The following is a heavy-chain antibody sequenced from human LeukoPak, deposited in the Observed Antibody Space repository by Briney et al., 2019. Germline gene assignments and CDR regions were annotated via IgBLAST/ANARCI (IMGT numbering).Heavy chain of an antibody. CDR3: ARGQSWVGYKY. D-gene: IGHD5-24*01. V-gene: IGHV4-30-4*07. CDR2: IYYSGST. Sequence: PSETLSLTCAVSGGSISSGGYSWSWIRQPPGKGLERIGYIYYSGSTYYNPSLRSRVTISVDTSKNQFSLKLSSVTAADTAVYYCARGQSWVGYKYWGQGTLVTVSS. J-gene: IGHJ4*02. CDR1: GGSISSGGYS.